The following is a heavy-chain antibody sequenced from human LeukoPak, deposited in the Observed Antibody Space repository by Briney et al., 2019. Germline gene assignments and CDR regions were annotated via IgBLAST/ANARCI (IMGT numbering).Heavy chain of an antibody. Sequence: SETLSLTCAVYGGSFSGYYWSWIRQPPGKGLEWIGEINHSGSTNYNPSLKSRVTISVDTSKNQFSLKLSSVTAADTAVYYCARDRDYDSSGYYYVAAFDIWGQGTMVTVSS. CDR2: INHSGST. CDR1: GGSFSGYY. J-gene: IGHJ3*02. V-gene: IGHV4-34*09. D-gene: IGHD3-22*01. CDR3: ARDRDYDSSGYYYVAAFDI.